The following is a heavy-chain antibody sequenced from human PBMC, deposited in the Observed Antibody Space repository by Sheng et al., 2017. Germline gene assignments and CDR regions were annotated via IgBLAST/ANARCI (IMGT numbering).Heavy chain of an antibody. J-gene: IGHJ3*02. V-gene: IGHV1-2*02. CDR3: ARDNDDAFDI. D-gene: IGHD1-1*01. Sequence: QAQLVQSGAEVKKPGASVKVSCKASGYTFRAYYIHWVRQAPGQGLEWMGWININNNVTKYEQKFQGTVTLTRDTSISTAYMELNRLTSDDTAVYYCARDNDDAFDIWGQGTMVIVSS. CDR2: ININNNVT. CDR1: GYTFRAYY.